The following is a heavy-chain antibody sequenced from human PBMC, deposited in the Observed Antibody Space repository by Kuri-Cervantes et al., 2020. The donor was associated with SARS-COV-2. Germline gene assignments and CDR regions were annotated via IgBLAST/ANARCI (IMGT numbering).Heavy chain of an antibody. CDR3: ARGGTGIAAAGTGPLNS. D-gene: IGHD6-13*01. V-gene: IGHV3-11*04. J-gene: IGHJ4*02. Sequence: GESLKISCAASGLTFSDYYMSWIRQAPGKGLEWVSYISSSGSTIYYADSVKGRFTISRDNAKNSLYLQMNSLRAEDTAVYYCARGGTGIAAAGTGPLNSWGQGTLVTVSS. CDR1: GLTFSDYY. CDR2: ISSSGSTI.